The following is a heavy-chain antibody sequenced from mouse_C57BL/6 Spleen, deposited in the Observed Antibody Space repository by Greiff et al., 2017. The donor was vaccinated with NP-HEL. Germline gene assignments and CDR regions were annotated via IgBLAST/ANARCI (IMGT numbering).Heavy chain of an antibody. J-gene: IGHJ2*01. CDR3: ARIKA. CDR2: IDPANGNT. Sequence: EVQLQQSGAELVKPGASVKLSCTASGFNIKDTYMPWVKQRPEQGLEWIGRIDPANGNTKYDPKFQGKATITADTSPNTAYLQLSSLTAEDPAVYYWARIKAWGQGTTLTVSS. D-gene: IGHD1-3*01. V-gene: IGHV14-3*02. CDR1: GFNIKDTY.